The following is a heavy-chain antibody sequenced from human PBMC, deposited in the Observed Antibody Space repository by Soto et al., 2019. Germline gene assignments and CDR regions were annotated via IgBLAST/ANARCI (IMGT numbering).Heavy chain of an antibody. CDR1: GFTFSSYA. V-gene: IGHV3-30-3*01. CDR3: AREMYPDYCSSTSCYWYYYGMDV. CDR2: ISYDGSNK. Sequence: PGGSLRLSCAASGFTFSSYAMHWVRQAPGKGLEWVAVISYDGSNKYYADSVKGRFTISRDNSKNTLYLQMNSLRAEDTAVYYCAREMYPDYCSSTSCYWYYYGMDVWGQGTTVTVS. J-gene: IGHJ6*02. D-gene: IGHD2-2*01.